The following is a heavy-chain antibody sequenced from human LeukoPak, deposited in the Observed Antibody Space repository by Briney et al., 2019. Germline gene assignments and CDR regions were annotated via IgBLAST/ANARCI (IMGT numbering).Heavy chain of an antibody. D-gene: IGHD6-19*01. J-gene: IGHJ4*02. V-gene: IGHV4-59*08. Sequence: SETLSLTCTISGDSITNHYWSWIRQTPGKGLEYIAYINYRGNTNYNPSLKGRVTISLDTSKNQFSLRLTFVTAADTAVYYCARHGHGIAVAEGWGQGNLVTVSS. CDR2: INYRGNT. CDR3: ARHGHGIAVAEG. CDR1: GDSITNHY.